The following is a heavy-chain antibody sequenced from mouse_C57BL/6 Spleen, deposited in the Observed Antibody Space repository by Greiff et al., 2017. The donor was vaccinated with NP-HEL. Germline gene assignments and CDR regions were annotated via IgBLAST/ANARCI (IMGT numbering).Heavy chain of an antibody. J-gene: IGHJ3*01. V-gene: IGHV14-4*01. D-gene: IGHD2-5*01. CDR2: IDPENGDT. CDR1: GFNIKDDY. CDR3: TFYYSNYVPFAY. Sequence: VQLQQSGAELVRPGASVKLSCTASGFNIKDDYMHWVKQRPEQGLEWIGWIDPENGDTEYASKFQGKATITADTSSNTAYLQLSSLTSEDTAVYYCTFYYSNYVPFAYWGQGTLVTVSA.